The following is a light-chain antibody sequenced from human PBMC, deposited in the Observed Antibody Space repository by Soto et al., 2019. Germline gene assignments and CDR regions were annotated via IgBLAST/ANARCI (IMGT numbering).Light chain of an antibody. Sequence: EIVMTQSPGTLSLSPGERATLSCRASQSIGSSDLAWYQHRPGQAPRLLIYAASSRATGIPVRFSGSGSGTDFTLSISKLEPEDSAVYYCQHYGSSSWTFGQGTKVEIK. CDR2: AAS. CDR1: QSIGSSD. V-gene: IGKV3-20*01. J-gene: IGKJ1*01. CDR3: QHYGSSSWT.